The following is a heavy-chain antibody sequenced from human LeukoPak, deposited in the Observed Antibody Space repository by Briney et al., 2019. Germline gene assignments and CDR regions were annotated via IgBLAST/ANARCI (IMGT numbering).Heavy chain of an antibody. CDR1: GVSISSYY. V-gene: IGHV4-4*07. J-gene: IGHJ4*02. D-gene: IGHD3-22*01. Sequence: KTSETLSLTCTVSGVSISSYYWSWIRQPAGKGLEWIGRIYTSGSTNYNPSLKSRVTMSVDTSKNQFSLKLSSVTAADTAVYYCARDVYYYDSSSYYYFDYWGQGTLVTVSS. CDR2: IYTSGST. CDR3: ARDVYYYDSSSYYYFDY.